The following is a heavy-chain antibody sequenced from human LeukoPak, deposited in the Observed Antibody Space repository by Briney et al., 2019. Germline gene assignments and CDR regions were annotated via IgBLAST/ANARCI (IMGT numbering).Heavy chain of an antibody. CDR3: ARADLEWYLDL. V-gene: IGHV3-7*01. CDR1: GFMFNAYW. Sequence: GGSLRLSCTGSGFMFNAYWMSWVRKAPGTGLEWVGKIRQDGGEIFYVDSVRGRFTISRDNAKNSVYLQLNSLRAEDTAVYYCARADLEWYLDLWGRGTLVTVSS. J-gene: IGHJ2*01. CDR2: IRQDGGEI.